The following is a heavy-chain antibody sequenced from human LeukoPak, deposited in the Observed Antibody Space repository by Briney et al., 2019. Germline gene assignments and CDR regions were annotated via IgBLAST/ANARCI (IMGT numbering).Heavy chain of an antibody. CDR2: IYPGDSRI. D-gene: IGHD6-13*01. J-gene: IGHJ5*02. CDR3: ACRDLTSTWSFP. CDR1: GYSFTNYL. V-gene: IGHV5-51*01. Sequence: GESLKISCQGFGYSFTNYLIGWVRQMPGKGMEWMGVIYPGDSRIRYNPSFQGQVTISVDKSINTAYLQWVSLRASDSAMYYCACRDLTSTWSFPWGQGTLVTVSS.